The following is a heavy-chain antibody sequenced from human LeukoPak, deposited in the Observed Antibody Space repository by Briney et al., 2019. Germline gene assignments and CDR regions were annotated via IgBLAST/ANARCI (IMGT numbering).Heavy chain of an antibody. CDR1: CASFSGHY. J-gene: IGHJ3*02. D-gene: IGHD6-13*01. Sequence: SETLSLACAVYCASFSGHYWSWIRQPPGKGLGWIGGINRRRSHNYNPSLKSRVTMSVDTSKNQCSLKLSAVTAADTALFYCARGGLRQHDAFDIWGQGTMITVSS. CDR2: INRRRSH. CDR3: ARGGLRQHDAFDI. V-gene: IGHV4-34*01.